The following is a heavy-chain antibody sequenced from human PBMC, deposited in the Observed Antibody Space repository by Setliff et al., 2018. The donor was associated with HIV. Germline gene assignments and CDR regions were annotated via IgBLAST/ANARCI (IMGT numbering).Heavy chain of an antibody. J-gene: IGHJ3*01. CDR2: THHTGAT. CDR3: ARWGETTGIRAFDL. V-gene: IGHV4-59*12. Sequence: RDPPGKGLEWIGCTHHTGATDYSPSLKSRVATSVDPSKNQFSLILRSVTAADTAIYYCARWGETTGIRAFDLWGQGITVTVSS. D-gene: IGHD1-1*01.